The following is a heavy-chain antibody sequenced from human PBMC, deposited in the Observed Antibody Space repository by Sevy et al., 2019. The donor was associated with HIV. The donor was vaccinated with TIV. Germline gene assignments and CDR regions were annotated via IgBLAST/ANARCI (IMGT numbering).Heavy chain of an antibody. CDR2: ISSSGSTI. CDR1: GFTFSSYE. Sequence: GGSLRLSCAASGFTFSSYEMNWVRQAPGKGLEWVSYISSSGSTIYYGDSVKGRFTISRGNAKNSMYLQMNSLRAEDTAVYYGARAAAGPGEIKLYYYYLDVWGKGTTVTVSS. D-gene: IGHD6-13*01. J-gene: IGHJ6*03. V-gene: IGHV3-48*03. CDR3: ARAAAGPGEIKLYYYYLDV.